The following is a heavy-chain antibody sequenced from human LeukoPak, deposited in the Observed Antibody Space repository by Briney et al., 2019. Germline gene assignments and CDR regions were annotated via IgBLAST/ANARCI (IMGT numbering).Heavy chain of an antibody. V-gene: IGHV1-18*01. CDR3: ARDVSRGYMDY. Sequence: ASVKVSCKASGYTFSDYGATWVRQAPGQGLEWMGWISVSSGTTTYAEVFQGRLTLTTDASTNTAFMDLTSLTSDDTAVYYCARDVSRGYMDYWGQGSLVTVAS. CDR2: ISVSSGTT. J-gene: IGHJ4*02. CDR1: GYTFSDYG.